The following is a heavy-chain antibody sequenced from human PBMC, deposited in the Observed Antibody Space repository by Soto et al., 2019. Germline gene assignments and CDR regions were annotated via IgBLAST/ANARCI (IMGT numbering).Heavy chain of an antibody. J-gene: IGHJ4*02. CDR1: GFSLTTTDMG. CDR2: IYWDDDK. Sequence: QITLKESGPTLVKPTQTLTLTCTFSGFSLTTTDMGVGWIRQPPGKALEWLALIYWDDDKYYNPSLKSRLIITKDSSKNQVVLTMTNMDSVDTATYYCAHSVAHRHHGSGYYGADCWGQGTLVTVSS. D-gene: IGHD5-12*01. V-gene: IGHV2-5*02. CDR3: AHSVAHRHHGSGYYGADC.